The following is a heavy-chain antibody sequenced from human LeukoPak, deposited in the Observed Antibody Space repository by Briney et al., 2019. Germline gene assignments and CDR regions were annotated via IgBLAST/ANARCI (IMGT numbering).Heavy chain of an antibody. D-gene: IGHD6-13*01. CDR3: ARGIAAAGTGSAFDI. Sequence: ASVKVSCKASDYTFTSYGIGWVRQAPGQGLEWMGWISAYNGNTNYAQKLQGRVTMTTDTSTSTAYMELRSLRSDDTAVYYCARGIAAAGTGSAFDIWGQGTMVTVSS. CDR2: ISAYNGNT. J-gene: IGHJ3*02. CDR1: DYTFTSYG. V-gene: IGHV1-18*01.